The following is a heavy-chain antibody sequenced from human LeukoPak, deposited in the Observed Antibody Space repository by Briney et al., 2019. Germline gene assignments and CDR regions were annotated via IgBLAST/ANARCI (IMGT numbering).Heavy chain of an antibody. D-gene: IGHD6-6*01. CDR2: IIPIFGTA. CDR3: ARGEYSSPYASRGNNWFDP. V-gene: IGHV1-69*05. CDR1: GGTFSSYA. Sequence: ASVKVSCKASGGTFSSYAISWVRQAPGQGLEWMGGIIPIFGTANYAQKFQGRVTITTDESTSTAYMELSSLRSEDTAVYYCARGEYSSPYASRGNNWFDPWGQGTLVTVSS. J-gene: IGHJ5*02.